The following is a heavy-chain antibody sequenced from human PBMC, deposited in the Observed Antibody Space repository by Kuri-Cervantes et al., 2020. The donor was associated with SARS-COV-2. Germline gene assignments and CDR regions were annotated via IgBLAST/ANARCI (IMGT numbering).Heavy chain of an antibody. CDR2: ISAYNGNT. J-gene: IGHJ6*02. V-gene: IGHV1-18*04. CDR1: GYTFTSYG. CDR3: ARDHMQLKGMDV. Sequence: ASVKVSCRASGYTFTSYGISWVRQAPGQGLEWMGWISAYNGNTNYAQKLQGRVTMTTDTSTSTAYMEMRSLRSDDTAVYYCARDHMQLKGMDVWGQGTTVTVSS. D-gene: IGHD6-13*01.